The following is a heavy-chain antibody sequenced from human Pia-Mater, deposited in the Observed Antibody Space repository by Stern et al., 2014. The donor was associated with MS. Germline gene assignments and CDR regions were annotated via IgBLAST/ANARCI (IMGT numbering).Heavy chain of an antibody. Sequence: VQLVESGTEVKKPGASVKVSCKTSGFTFTGYGITWVRQAPGQGLEWMGGISAYNGNTKYAQRFQDRVTMTTDTSTSKAYMELRSLRSDDTAVYYCAREGGITGKTKSDSWGQGTLVSVSS. V-gene: IGHV1-18*01. CDR1: GFTFTGYG. J-gene: IGHJ4*02. CDR2: ISAYNGNT. CDR3: AREGGITGKTKSDS. D-gene: IGHD1/OR15-1a*01.